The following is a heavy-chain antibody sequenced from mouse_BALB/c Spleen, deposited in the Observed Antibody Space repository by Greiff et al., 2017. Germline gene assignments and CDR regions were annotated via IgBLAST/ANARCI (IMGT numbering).Heavy chain of an antibody. CDR3: ARFYGNSWFAY. D-gene: IGHD2-1*01. Sequence: VKLQESGPGLVAPSQSLSITCTVSGFSLTSYGVHWVRQPPGKGLEWLGVIWAGGSTNYNSALMSRLSISKDNSKSQVFLKMNSLQTDDTAMYYCARFYGNSWFAYWGQGTLVTVSA. V-gene: IGHV2-9*02. CDR1: GFSLTSYG. CDR2: IWAGGST. J-gene: IGHJ3*01.